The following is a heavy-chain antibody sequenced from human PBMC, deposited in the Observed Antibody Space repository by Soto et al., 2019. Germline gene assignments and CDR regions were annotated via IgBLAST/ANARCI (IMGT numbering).Heavy chain of an antibody. Sequence: PSETLSLTCSVSNASITSSYWNWIRQPPGKGLEWIGFVYYTGTTKYNPSLKSRVTISVDMSKNQFSLKLTSVTTADTAFYFCARHFAGRGPLDPSGQGPLVTVYS. D-gene: IGHD3-10*01. V-gene: IGHV4-59*01. CDR2: VYYTGTT. CDR3: ARHFAGRGPLDP. CDR1: NASITSSY. J-gene: IGHJ5*02.